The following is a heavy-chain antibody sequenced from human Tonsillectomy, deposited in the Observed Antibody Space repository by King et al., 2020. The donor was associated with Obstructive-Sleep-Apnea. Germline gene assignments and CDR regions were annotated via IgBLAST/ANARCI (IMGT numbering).Heavy chain of an antibody. CDR3: AREDIAAAGIYYFDY. D-gene: IGHD6-13*01. CDR2: ISSSSSYL. V-gene: IGHV3-21*01. Sequence: VQLVESGGGLVKPGGSLRLSCAASGFTFSSYSMNWVRQAPGKGLEWVSSISSSSSYLYYADSVKGRFTISRDNAKNSRYLQMNSLRAEDTALYYCAREDIAAAGIYYFDYWGQGTLVTVSS. CDR1: GFTFSSYS. J-gene: IGHJ4*02.